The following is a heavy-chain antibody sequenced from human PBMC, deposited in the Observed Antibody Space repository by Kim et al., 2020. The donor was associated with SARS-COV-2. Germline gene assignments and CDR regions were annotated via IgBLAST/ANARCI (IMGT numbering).Heavy chain of an antibody. CDR1: GGSISSYY. CDR2: IYYSGST. D-gene: IGHD3-9*01. Sequence: SETLSLTCTVSGGSISSYYWSWIRQPPGKGLEWIGYIYYSGSTNYNPSLKSRVTISVDTSKNPFSLKLSSVTAADTAVYYCARTIGILTGYSGNWFDPWGQGTLVTVSS. V-gene: IGHV4-59*01. CDR3: ARTIGILTGYSGNWFDP. J-gene: IGHJ5*02.